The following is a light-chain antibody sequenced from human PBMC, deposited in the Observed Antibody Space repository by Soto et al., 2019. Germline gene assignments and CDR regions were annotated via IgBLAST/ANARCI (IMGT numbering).Light chain of an antibody. CDR2: AAS. CDR3: QPTYSTPLA. CDR1: QSISSY. V-gene: IGKV1-39*01. Sequence: DIQMTQSPSSLSASVGDRVTITCRASQSISSYLNWYQQEPGKAPKLLIYAASSLQSGVPSRFRGRGSGPDFNLTIRSRQPEDVATYYCQPTYSTPLAFGQGTKVEIK. J-gene: IGKJ1*01.